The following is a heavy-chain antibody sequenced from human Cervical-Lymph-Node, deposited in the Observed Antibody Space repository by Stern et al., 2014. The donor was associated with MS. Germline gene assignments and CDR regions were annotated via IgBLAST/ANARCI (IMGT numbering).Heavy chain of an antibody. V-gene: IGHV1-2*02. CDR1: GYTFTASF. CDR3: ARDRGSDSDY. J-gene: IGHJ4*02. Sequence: VQLVESGAEVERPGASVKVSCKASGYTFTASFLHWVRQAPGQGLEWMGWISHKTGSATYAQKFQDSVTMTRDTSINTGYMEVSSLRSDDTAVYYCARDRGSDSDYWGQGTLVAVSS. CDR2: ISHKTGSA. D-gene: IGHD1-26*01.